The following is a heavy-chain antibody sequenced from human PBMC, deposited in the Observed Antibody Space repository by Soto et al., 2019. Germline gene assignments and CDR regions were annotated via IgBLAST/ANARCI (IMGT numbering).Heavy chain of an antibody. CDR1: GGSISSGGYY. J-gene: IGHJ4*02. Sequence: QVQLQESGPGLVKPSQTLSLTCTVSGGSISSGGYYWSWIRQLPGKGLEWIGYISYSGSTSYNPSLKSRLTISVDTSKNQFSLKLSSVTAADTAVYYCVRGHSWYSSSYFDYWGQGTLVTVSS. CDR3: VRGHSWYSSSYFDY. CDR2: ISYSGST. D-gene: IGHD6-13*01. V-gene: IGHV4-31*03.